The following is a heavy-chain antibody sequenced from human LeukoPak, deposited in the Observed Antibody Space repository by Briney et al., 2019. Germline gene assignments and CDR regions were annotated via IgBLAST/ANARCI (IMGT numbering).Heavy chain of an antibody. CDR2: IVVGSGNT. CDR1: GFTFTSSA. J-gene: IGHJ5*02. D-gene: IGHD4-17*01. V-gene: IGHV1-58*01. Sequence: VKVSCKASGFTFTSSAVQWVRQARGQRLEWIGWIVVGSGNTNYAQKFQERVTITRDMSTSTAYMELSSLRSEDTAVYYCAADVGHYGYSCGFDPWGQGTLVTVSS. CDR3: AADVGHYGYSCGFDP.